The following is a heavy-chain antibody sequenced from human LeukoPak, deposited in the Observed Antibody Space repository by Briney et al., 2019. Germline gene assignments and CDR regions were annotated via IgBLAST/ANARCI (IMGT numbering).Heavy chain of an antibody. CDR1: GGSFSAYY. V-gene: IGHV4-34*01. Sequence: PSETLSLTCAVYGGSFSAYYWSWIRQPPGKGLEWSGEINHGGSANYNPSLKSRLTISVDTSKNQFSLKLSSVTAADTAVYYCARHNYDSRYYSRPYYFDYWGQGTLVTVSS. D-gene: IGHD3-22*01. J-gene: IGHJ4*02. CDR2: INHGGSA. CDR3: ARHNYDSRYYSRPYYFDY.